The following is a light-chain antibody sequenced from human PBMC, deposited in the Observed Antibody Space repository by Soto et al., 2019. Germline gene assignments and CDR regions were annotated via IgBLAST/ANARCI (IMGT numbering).Light chain of an antibody. V-gene: IGKV1-39*01. CDR1: QTISNY. Sequence: DIQMTQSPSSLSASVGDRVTITCRASQTISNYLNWYQQKPGKAPKLLIYAASSLQSGVPSRFSGGGSATDFTLTISSLQPEDFATYYCQQSYSTPYTFGQGTKLEI. CDR3: QQSYSTPYT. J-gene: IGKJ2*01. CDR2: AAS.